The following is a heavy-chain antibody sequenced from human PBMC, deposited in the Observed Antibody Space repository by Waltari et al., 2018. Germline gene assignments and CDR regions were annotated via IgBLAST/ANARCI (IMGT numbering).Heavy chain of an antibody. J-gene: IGHJ4*02. CDR1: GFTFSSYA. D-gene: IGHD6-13*01. CDR3: ARSDSSSWYAY. V-gene: IGHV3-30-3*01. CDR2: ISYDGSNK. Sequence: QVQLVESGGGVVQPGRSLRLSCAASGFTFSSYAMHWVRQAPGKGLEWVAVISYDGSNKYYADSVKGRFTISRDNSKNTLYLQMNSLRAEDTAVYYCARSDSSSWYAYWGQGTLVTVSS.